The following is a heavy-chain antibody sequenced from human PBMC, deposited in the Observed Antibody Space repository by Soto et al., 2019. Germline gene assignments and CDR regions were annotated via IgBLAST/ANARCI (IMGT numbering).Heavy chain of an antibody. D-gene: IGHD4-17*01. Sequence: SLKVSCQASVFTFHSFDMEGRRQARGQRLEWIGWIVVGSGNTNYAQKFQERVTITRDMSTSTAYMELSSLRSEDTAFYYCAALGGGLRPSDAFDFWGQGTMVTVSS. CDR3: AALGGGLRPSDAFDF. V-gene: IGHV1-58*02. CDR2: IVVGSGNT. J-gene: IGHJ3*01. CDR1: VFTFHSFD.